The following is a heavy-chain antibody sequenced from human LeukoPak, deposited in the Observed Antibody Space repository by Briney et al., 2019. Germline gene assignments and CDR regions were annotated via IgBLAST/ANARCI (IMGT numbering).Heavy chain of an antibody. CDR1: GFTFSSYA. CDR2: ISGSGAST. J-gene: IGHJ2*01. V-gene: IGHV3-23*01. CDR3: ARGVSRYFDL. D-gene: IGHD5/OR15-5a*01. Sequence: GGSLRLSCAASGFTFSSYAMTWVRQAPGKGLEWVSTISGSGASTYYADSVKGRFTISRDNSKNTLYLQMNSLRAEDTAVYYCARGVSRYFDLWGRGTLVTVSS.